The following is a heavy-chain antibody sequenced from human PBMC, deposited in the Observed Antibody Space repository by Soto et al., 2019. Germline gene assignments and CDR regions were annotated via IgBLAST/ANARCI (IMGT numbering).Heavy chain of an antibody. V-gene: IGHV3-7*01. Sequence: GGSLRLSCAASGFTFSSYWMSWVRQAPGKGLEWVANIKQDGSEKYYVDSVKGRFTISRDNAKNSLYLQMNSLRAEDTAVYYCARAEAAGITIFGVVNLFDYWGQGTLVTVS. CDR3: ARAEAAGITIFGVVNLFDY. CDR2: IKQDGSEK. CDR1: GFTFSSYW. J-gene: IGHJ4*02. D-gene: IGHD3-3*01.